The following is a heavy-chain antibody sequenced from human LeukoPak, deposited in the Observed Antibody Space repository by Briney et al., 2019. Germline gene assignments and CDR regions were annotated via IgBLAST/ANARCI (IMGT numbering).Heavy chain of an antibody. D-gene: IGHD6-25*01. CDR3: ARRLVRRYWSALYYYMDV. Sequence: SETLSLTCTVSGYSISSGYYWGWIRPPPGKGLEWIGIIYHSGSTYYNPSLKSRVTISVDTSKNQFSLNLSSVTAADTAVYYCARRLVRRYWSALYYYMDVWGKGTTVTVSS. CDR1: GYSISSGYY. J-gene: IGHJ6*03. V-gene: IGHV4-38-2*02. CDR2: IYHSGST.